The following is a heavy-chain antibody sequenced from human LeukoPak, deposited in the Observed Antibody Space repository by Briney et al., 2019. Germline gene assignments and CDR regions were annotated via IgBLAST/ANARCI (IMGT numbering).Heavy chain of an antibody. Sequence: SETLSLTCTVSGGSISSGDYYWGWIRQPPGKGLEWIGYIYYSGSTYYNPSLKSRVTISVDTPKNQFSLKLSSVTAADTAVYYCARANYDYVWGSYRFNWFDPWGQGTLVTVSS. J-gene: IGHJ5*02. CDR2: IYYSGST. CDR1: GGSISSGDYY. V-gene: IGHV4-30-4*01. CDR3: ARANYDYVWGSYRFNWFDP. D-gene: IGHD3-16*02.